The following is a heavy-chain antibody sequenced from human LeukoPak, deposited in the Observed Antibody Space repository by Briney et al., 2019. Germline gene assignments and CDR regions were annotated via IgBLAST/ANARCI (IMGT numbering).Heavy chain of an antibody. CDR1: GGTFSSYA. D-gene: IGHD2-15*01. J-gene: IGHJ4*02. CDR3: ASSKGGAVAATLDY. CDR2: IIPIFGTA. Sequence: ASVKVSCKASGGTFSSYAISWVRQAPGQGLEWMGGIIPIFGTANYAQKFQGRVTITADESTSTAYMELSSLRSEDTAVYYCASSKGGAVAATLDYWGQGTLVTVSS. V-gene: IGHV1-69*13.